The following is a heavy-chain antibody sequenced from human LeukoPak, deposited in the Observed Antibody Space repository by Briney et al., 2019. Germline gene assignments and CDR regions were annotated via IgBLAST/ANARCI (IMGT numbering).Heavy chain of an antibody. D-gene: IGHD6-19*01. V-gene: IGHV4-34*01. CDR2: INHSGST. J-gene: IGHJ4*02. Sequence: SETLSLTCAVYGGSFSGYYWSWIRQPPGKGLEWIGEINHSGSTNYNPSLKSRVTISVDTSKNQLSLKLSSVTAADTAVYYCARDRDYIAVAGDFDYWGQGTLVTVSS. CDR1: GGSFSGYY. CDR3: ARDRDYIAVAGDFDY.